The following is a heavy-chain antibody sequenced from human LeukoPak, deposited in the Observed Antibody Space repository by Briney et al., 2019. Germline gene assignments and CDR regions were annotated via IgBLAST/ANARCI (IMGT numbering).Heavy chain of an antibody. D-gene: IGHD2-15*01. Sequence: SETLSLTCTVSGGSISSSSYYWSWIRQPPGKGLEWIGEINHSGSTNYNPSLKSRVTISVDTSKNQFSLKLNSVTAADTAVYYCARGNPYKALLRPQSNWFDPWGQGTLVTVSS. V-gene: IGHV4-39*07. CDR1: GGSISSSSYY. J-gene: IGHJ5*02. CDR2: INHSGST. CDR3: ARGNPYKALLRPQSNWFDP.